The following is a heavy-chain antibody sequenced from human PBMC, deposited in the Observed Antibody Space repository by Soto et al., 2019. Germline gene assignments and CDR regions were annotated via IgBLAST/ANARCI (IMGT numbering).Heavy chain of an antibody. CDR1: GYTFTSYG. CDR2: ISGYNDNT. Sequence: ASVKVSCKASGYTFTSYGITWVRQAPGQGLEWMGWISGYNDNTKYAQKFQDRVTMSTDTSTNTAFMQLDSLRSDDTAVYYCAGAEPIVVVPATLDYWGQGTLVTVSS. CDR3: AGAEPIVVVPATLDY. J-gene: IGHJ4*02. V-gene: IGHV1-18*01. D-gene: IGHD2-2*01.